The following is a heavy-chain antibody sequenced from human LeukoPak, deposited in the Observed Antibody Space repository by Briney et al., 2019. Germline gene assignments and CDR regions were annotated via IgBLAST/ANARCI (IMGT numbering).Heavy chain of an antibody. CDR1: GFTFSSYE. V-gene: IGHV3-48*03. D-gene: IGHD3-3*01. CDR3: ARDAPITIQQNYYYYYGMGV. CDR2: ISSSGSTI. Sequence: PGGSLRLSCAASGFTFSSYEMNWVRQAPGKGLEWVSYISSSGSTIYYADSVKGRFTISRDNAKNSLYLQMNSLRAEDTAVYYCARDAPITIQQNYYYYYGMGVWGQGTTVTVSS. J-gene: IGHJ6*02.